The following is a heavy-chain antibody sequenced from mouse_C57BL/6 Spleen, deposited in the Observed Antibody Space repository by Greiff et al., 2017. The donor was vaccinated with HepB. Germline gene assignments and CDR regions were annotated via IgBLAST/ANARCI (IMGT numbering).Heavy chain of an antibody. CDR3: ARKRLDYDEDYYAMDD. CDR1: GYAFSSSW. Sequence: VQLQQSGPELVKPGASVKISCKASGYAFSSSWMNWVKQRPGKGLEWIGRIYPGDGDTNYNGKFKGKATLTADKSSSTAYMQLSSLTSEDSAVYFCARKRLDYDEDYYAMDDWGQGTSVTVSS. V-gene: IGHV1-82*01. J-gene: IGHJ4*01. CDR2: IYPGDGDT. D-gene: IGHD2-4*01.